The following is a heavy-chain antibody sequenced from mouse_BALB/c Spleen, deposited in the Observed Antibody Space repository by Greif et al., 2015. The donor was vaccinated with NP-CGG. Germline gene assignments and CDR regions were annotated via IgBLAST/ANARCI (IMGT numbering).Heavy chain of an antibody. CDR1: GYAFSSYW. V-gene: IGHV1-80*01. Sequence: QVQLKESGAELVRPGSSVKISCKASGYAFSSYWMNWVKQRPGQGLEWIGQIYPGDGDTNYNGKFKGKATLTADKSSSTAYMQLSSLTSEDSAVYFCARKVGNRYAMDYWGQGTSVTVSS. CDR3: ARKVGNRYAMDY. D-gene: IGHD1-1*01. CDR2: IYPGDGDT. J-gene: IGHJ4*01.